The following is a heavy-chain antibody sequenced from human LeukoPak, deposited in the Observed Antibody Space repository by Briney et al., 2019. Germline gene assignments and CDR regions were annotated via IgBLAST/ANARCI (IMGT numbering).Heavy chain of an antibody. CDR2: ISYDGSNE. CDR1: GFTFSSYA. D-gene: IGHD3-10*01. V-gene: IGHV3-30*04. CDR3: AKDMRGSGSYYWGGLSFDY. Sequence: PGGSLRLSCAASGFTFSSYAMHWVRQAPGKGLEWVAVISYDGSNEFYADSVKGRFTISRDNSKNTLYLQMNSLRAEDTAVYYCAKDMRGSGSYYWGGLSFDYWGQGTLVTVSS. J-gene: IGHJ4*02.